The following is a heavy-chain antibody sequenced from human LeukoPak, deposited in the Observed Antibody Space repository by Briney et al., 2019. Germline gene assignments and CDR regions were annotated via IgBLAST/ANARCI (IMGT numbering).Heavy chain of an antibody. D-gene: IGHD6-13*01. CDR2: INSNSGGT. CDR3: ARDLGSSSWYYSYGMDV. CDR1: GYTFTGYY. V-gene: IGHV1-2*06. Sequence: ASVKVSCKASGYTFTGYYMHWVRQAPGQGLDWMGRINSNSGGTNYEQKFQGRVTMTRDTSISTAYMELSRLTSDDTAVYYCARDLGSSSWYYSYGMDVWGQGTTVTVSS. J-gene: IGHJ6*02.